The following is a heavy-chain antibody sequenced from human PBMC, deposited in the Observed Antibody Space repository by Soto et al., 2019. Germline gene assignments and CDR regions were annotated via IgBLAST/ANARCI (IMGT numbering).Heavy chain of an antibody. Sequence: QVQLLESGGGLVKPGGSLRLSCAASGFTFSDYYMTWIRQAPGKGLEWVSYISGSTGNIYYADSVKVRFTISRDNAKDSLYLQMNSLRAEDTAVYYCARESGSDAFDIWGQGTMVAVSS. J-gene: IGHJ3*02. V-gene: IGHV3-11*01. CDR2: ISGSTGNI. CDR3: ARESGSDAFDI. CDR1: GFTFSDYY.